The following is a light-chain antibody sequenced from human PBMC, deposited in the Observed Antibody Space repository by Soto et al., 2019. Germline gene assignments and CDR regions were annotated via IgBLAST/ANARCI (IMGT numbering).Light chain of an antibody. CDR3: IAYTDRQSYL. Sequence: QSALTQPASVSGSPGQSITISCSGTSSDIGSYNHVAWYQQFPGKSPKLMIYAVSDRSPGVSDRFSGSKSGITAALTISGRQTEDEADYYCIAYTDRQSYLFGTGTKLTVL. J-gene: IGLJ1*01. V-gene: IGLV2-14*03. CDR2: AVS. CDR1: SSDIGSYNH.